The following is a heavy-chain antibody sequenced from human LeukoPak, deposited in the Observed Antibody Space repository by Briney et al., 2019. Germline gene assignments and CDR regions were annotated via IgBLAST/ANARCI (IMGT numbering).Heavy chain of an antibody. CDR1: GGSISSYY. J-gene: IGHJ4*02. D-gene: IGHD4-23*01. CDR2: IYYSGST. Sequence: SETLSLTCTVSGGSISSYYWSWIRQPPGKGLEWIGYIYYSGSTYYNPSLKSRVTISVDTSKNQFSLKLSSVTAADTAVYYCARWTYGGRYFDYWGQGTLVTVSS. CDR3: ARWTYGGRYFDY. V-gene: IGHV4-59*12.